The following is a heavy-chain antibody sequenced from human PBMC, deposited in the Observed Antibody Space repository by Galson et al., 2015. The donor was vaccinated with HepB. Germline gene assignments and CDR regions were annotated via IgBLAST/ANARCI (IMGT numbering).Heavy chain of an antibody. CDR2: IRCDGSMK. D-gene: IGHD5-12*01. CDR3: ARNTPSSGYHGLHY. J-gene: IGHJ4*02. CDR1: GFTFSNYG. V-gene: IGHV3-30*02. Sequence: SLRLSCAASGFTFSNYGMHWVRQAPGKGLECVAGIRCDGSMKYYADTVKGRFTISRDNYKNTLYLQMNSLRAEDTAVYYCARNTPSSGYHGLHYGGQGTLVTVSS.